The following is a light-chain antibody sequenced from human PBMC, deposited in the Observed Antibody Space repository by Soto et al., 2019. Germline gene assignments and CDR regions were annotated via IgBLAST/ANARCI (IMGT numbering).Light chain of an antibody. CDR2: AAS. Sequence: EIVFTQSPGTLSLFPGERATVSCTASQSLNFNFLGWYQKKSGQAPRLLIYAASTRATGIPDRLSGSGSGIDFTLSIRRLEPEDYAVYYCQQYGASPTFGGGTKVDIK. V-gene: IGKV3-20*01. J-gene: IGKJ4*01. CDR1: QSLNFNF. CDR3: QQYGASPT.